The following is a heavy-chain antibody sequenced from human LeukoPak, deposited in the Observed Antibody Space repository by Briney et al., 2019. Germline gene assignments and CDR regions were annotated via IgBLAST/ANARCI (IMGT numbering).Heavy chain of an antibody. D-gene: IGHD3-10*01. J-gene: IGHJ5*02. V-gene: IGHV4-61*01. CDR2: IYYSGSA. CDR1: GGXVSSGSYY. CDR3: ARGFGDWGLSWFDP. Sequence: PSETLSLTCTVSGGXVSSGSYYWSWIRQPPGKRLEWIGYIYYSGSAKYNPSLKSRVTISVDTSKNQFSLKLTSVTAADTAVYYCARGFGDWGLSWFDPWGQGTLVTVSS.